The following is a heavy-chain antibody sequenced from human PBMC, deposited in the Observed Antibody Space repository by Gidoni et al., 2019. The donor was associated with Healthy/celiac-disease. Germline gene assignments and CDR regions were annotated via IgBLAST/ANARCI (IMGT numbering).Heavy chain of an antibody. J-gene: IGHJ6*02. CDR3: ARAAGSYYAPGYYGMDV. Sequence: EVQLVESGGGWVQPGGSLRLSCAASGFHFSSYDMPWVRQATGKGLELVSDIGTAGDTYYPGSGKGRFTISRENAKNSLYLQMNSLRAGDTAVYYCARAAGSYYAPGYYGMDVWGQGTTVTVSS. CDR1: GFHFSSYD. CDR2: IGTAGDT. V-gene: IGHV3-13*01. D-gene: IGHD1-26*01.